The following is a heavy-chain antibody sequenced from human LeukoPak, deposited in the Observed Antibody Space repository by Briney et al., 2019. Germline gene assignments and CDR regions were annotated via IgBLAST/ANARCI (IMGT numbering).Heavy chain of an antibody. CDR2: ISYDGSNK. Sequence: GGSLRLSCADSGFTFSNYGMHWVRQAPGKGLEWVAVISYDGSNKYYGDSVKGRFTISRDNAKNSLYLQMNSLRAEDTAVYYCAELGITMIGGVWGKGTTVTISS. J-gene: IGHJ6*04. D-gene: IGHD3-10*02. V-gene: IGHV3-30*18. CDR3: AELGITMIGGV. CDR1: GFTFSNYG.